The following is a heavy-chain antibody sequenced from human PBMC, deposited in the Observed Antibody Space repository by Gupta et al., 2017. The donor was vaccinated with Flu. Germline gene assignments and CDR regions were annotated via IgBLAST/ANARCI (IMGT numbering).Heavy chain of an antibody. Sequence: ADSVKGRFRISRDNSKNTLYLHMNSLTTDDTAIYYCAKEPYSSTGYYLDSWGQGTLVTVSS. CDR3: AKEPYSSTGYYLDS. D-gene: IGHD6-19*01. V-gene: IGHV3-23*01. J-gene: IGHJ4*02.